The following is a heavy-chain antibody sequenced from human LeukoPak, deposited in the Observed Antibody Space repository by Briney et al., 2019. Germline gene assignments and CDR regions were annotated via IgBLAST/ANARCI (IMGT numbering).Heavy chain of an antibody. D-gene: IGHD6-13*01. J-gene: IGHJ2*01. CDR3: SRLSSSSSPQYWYFDL. Sequence: ASVKVSCKASGYTFTSYGISWVRQAPGQGLEWMGWISAYNGNTNYAQKLQGRVTMTTDTSTSTAYMELRSLRSDDTAVYYCSRLSSSSSPQYWYFDLWGRGTLVTVSS. CDR1: GYTFTSYG. V-gene: IGHV1-18*01. CDR2: ISAYNGNT.